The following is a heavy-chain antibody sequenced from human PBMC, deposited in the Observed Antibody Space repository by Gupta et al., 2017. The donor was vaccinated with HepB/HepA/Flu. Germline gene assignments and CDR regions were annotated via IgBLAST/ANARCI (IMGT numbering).Heavy chain of an antibody. J-gene: IGHJ6*03. Sequence: QVQLQQWGAGLLKPSETLSLTCAVYGGSFSGYYWSWIRQPPGQGLEWVGEINHSGSTNYNPSLKSRVTISVDTSKNQFSLKLSSVTAADTAVYYCARVFVVVPAAVYYYYYYMDVWGKRDHGHRLL. CDR1: GGSFSGYY. V-gene: IGHV4-34*01. CDR2: INHSGST. CDR3: ARVFVVVPAAVYYYYYYMDV. D-gene: IGHD2-2*01.